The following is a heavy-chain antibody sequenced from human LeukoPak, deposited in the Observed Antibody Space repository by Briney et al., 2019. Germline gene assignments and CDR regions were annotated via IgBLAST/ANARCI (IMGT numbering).Heavy chain of an antibody. V-gene: IGHV4-59*11. CDR1: GASISSLY. CDR3: ARGSTRPDDY. D-gene: IGHD2/OR15-2a*01. J-gene: IGHJ4*02. CDR2: VHHSGTI. Sequence: SETLSLTCTVAGASISSLYWSWLRQPPGKGLEWVGYVHHSGTINYNPSLKSRAAISVDTSRNQVSLKLNSLTAPDTAVYYCARGSTRPDDYWGQGTLVSVSS.